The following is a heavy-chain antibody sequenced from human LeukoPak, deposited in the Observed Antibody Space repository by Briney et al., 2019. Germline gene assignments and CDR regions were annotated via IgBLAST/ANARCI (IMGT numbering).Heavy chain of an antibody. CDR3: ARDLRRGLRGPD. D-gene: IGHD4-17*01. CDR2: IYYSGST. J-gene: IGHJ4*02. CDR1: GGSISSSSYY. V-gene: IGHV4-39*07. Sequence: SSETLSLTCTVSGGSISSSSYYWGWIRQPPGKGLEWIGSIYYSGSTYYNPSLKSRVTISVDTSKNQFSLKLSSVTAADTAVYYRARDLRRGLRGPDWGQGALVTVSS.